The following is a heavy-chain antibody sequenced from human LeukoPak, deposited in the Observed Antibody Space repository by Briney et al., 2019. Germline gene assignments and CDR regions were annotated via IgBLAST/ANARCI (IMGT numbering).Heavy chain of an antibody. CDR3: ARRACSGTSCWFDS. CDR1: GGSISSYY. CDR2: IYTSGST. V-gene: IGHV4-4*09. Sequence: PSETLSLTCNVSGGSISSYYWSWIRQSPGKGLEWIGYIYTSGSTDYNPSLKSRVTISEDMSKSQFSLKLSSVTAADTAVYYCARRACSGTSCWFDSWGQGTLVTVSS. D-gene: IGHD2-2*01. J-gene: IGHJ5*01.